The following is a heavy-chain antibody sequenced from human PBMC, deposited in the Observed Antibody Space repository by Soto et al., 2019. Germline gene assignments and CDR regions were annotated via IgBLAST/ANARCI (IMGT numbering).Heavy chain of an antibody. CDR3: VTSGGFDH. V-gene: IGHV3-74*01. Sequence: EVQLMESGGGLVQPGGSLRLSCVASGFTFSNYWMHWVRQAPGKGLVWVSRINSDGSTRSYAESVKGRFTIPRDNVKNTLYLQMNSLRAEGTAVYYCVTSGGFDHWGQGTLVTVSS. CDR2: INSDGSTR. CDR1: GFTFSNYW. J-gene: IGHJ5*02. D-gene: IGHD3-16*01.